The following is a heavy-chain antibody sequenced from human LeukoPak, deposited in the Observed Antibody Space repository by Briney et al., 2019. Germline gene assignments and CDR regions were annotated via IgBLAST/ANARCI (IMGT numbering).Heavy chain of an antibody. CDR3: VKPETTAAVGRSCYGY. Sequence: GGSLRLSCAASGFTFSSYAMSWVRQAPGKGLEWVSAISGSGRNTYYADSVKGRFTISRDNSKNTVHLQMNSLRAEDTAVYYCVKPETTAAVGRSCYGYWGQGTLVTVSS. V-gene: IGHV3-23*01. CDR2: ISGSGRNT. J-gene: IGHJ4*02. CDR1: GFTFSSYA. D-gene: IGHD6-13*01.